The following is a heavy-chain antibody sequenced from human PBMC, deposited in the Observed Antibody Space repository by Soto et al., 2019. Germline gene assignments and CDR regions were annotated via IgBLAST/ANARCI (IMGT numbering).Heavy chain of an antibody. CDR2: IYNSGTT. J-gene: IGHJ4*02. V-gene: IGHV4-30-4*01. Sequence: QVQLQESGPGLVKPSQTLSLTCTVSGGSINRGGYFWSWIRQTPGKGLEWIGHIYNSGTTYTNPSLNSRATISGDTSPNQFSLNLTSVTAADTAVYYCARGPSADKVDYWGQGTLVTVSS. CDR1: GGSINRGGYF. CDR3: ARGPSADKVDY. D-gene: IGHD3-3*01.